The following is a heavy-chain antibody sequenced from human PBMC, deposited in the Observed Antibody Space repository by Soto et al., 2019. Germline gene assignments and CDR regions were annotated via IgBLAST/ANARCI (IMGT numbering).Heavy chain of an antibody. V-gene: IGHV4-30-4*01. D-gene: IGHD1-1*01. CDR1: GGSIISGDYY. Sequence: QVQLQESGPGLVKPSQTLSLTCTVSGGSIISGDYYWSWIRQPPGKGLEGIGYIYYSGSTYYNPFLKSRVTISVDTSKNQFSLKLSSVTAADTAVYYCARVRVPVYYFDYWGQGTLVTVSS. CDR3: ARVRVPVYYFDY. J-gene: IGHJ4*02. CDR2: IYYSGST.